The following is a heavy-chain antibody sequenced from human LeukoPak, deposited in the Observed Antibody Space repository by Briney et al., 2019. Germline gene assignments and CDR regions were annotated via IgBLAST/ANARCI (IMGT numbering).Heavy chain of an antibody. CDR3: ARDCTNGVCYTEYYYGMDV. D-gene: IGHD2-8*01. Sequence: ASVKVSCKASGGTFSSYAISWVRQAPGQGLEWVGRIIPILGIANYSQKFQGRVTITADKSTSTAYMELSSLRSEDTAVYYCARDCTNGVCYTEYYYGMDVWGQGTTVTVSS. CDR1: GGTFSSYA. CDR2: IIPILGIA. J-gene: IGHJ6*02. V-gene: IGHV1-69*04.